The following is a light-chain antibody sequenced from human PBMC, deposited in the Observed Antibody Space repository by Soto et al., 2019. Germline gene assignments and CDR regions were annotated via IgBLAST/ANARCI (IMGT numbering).Light chain of an antibody. CDR3: HLYGSSPRVT. CDR1: QSVSSSY. CDR2: GVT. V-gene: IGKV3-20*01. Sequence: EIVLTQSPGTLSLSPGERATLSCRASQSVSSSYLAWYQQKPGQAPRLLIYGVTSRATGIPDRFSGSGSGTDFALTISRLDPEDFAVDYCHLYGSSPRVTFGGGTKVEIK. J-gene: IGKJ4*01.